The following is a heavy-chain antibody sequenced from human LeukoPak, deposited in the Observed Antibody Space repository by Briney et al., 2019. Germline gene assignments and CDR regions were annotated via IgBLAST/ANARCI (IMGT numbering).Heavy chain of an antibody. D-gene: IGHD3-22*01. V-gene: IGHV3-30*02. J-gene: IGHJ4*02. CDR1: GFTFSSYG. CDR2: IRYDGSNK. CDR3: AKEVYHDSSAYSDY. Sequence: GGSLRLSCAASGFTFSSYGMHWVRQAPGKGLEWVAFIRYDGSNKYYADSVKGRFTISRDNSKNTLYLQMNSLRAEDTAVYYCAKEVYHDSSAYSDYWGQGTLVTVSS.